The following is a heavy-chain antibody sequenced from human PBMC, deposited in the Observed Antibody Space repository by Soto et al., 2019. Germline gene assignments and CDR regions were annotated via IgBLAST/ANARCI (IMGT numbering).Heavy chain of an antibody. Sequence: QVQLVQSGAEVKKPGSSVKVSCKASVGTFSSYAISWVRQAPGQGLEWMGGIIPIFGAANYAQKFQGRVTITADESTSTACMELSSLRSEDTAVYYCARVRVRFLEGLGSEGWGQGTLVTVSS. CDR1: VGTFSSYA. CDR3: ARVRVRFLEGLGSEG. CDR2: IIPIFGAA. D-gene: IGHD3-3*01. J-gene: IGHJ4*02. V-gene: IGHV1-69*12.